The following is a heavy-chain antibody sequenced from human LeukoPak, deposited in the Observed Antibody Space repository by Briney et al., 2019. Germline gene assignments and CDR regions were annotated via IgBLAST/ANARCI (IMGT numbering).Heavy chain of an antibody. D-gene: IGHD6-13*01. CDR1: GYIFTSYA. CDR2: INAGNGNT. CDR3: ARDIDRVFNWFDP. Sequence: GASVKVSCKASGYIFTSYAMHWVRQAPGQRLEWMGWINAGNGNTKYSQKFQGRVTITRDTSATTVYMELSSPRSEDTAVYYCARDIDRVFNWFDPWGQGTLVTVSS. J-gene: IGHJ5*02. V-gene: IGHV1-3*01.